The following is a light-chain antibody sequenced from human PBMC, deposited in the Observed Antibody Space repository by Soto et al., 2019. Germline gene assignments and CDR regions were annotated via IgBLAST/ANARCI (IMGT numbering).Light chain of an antibody. CDR3: SSYSMSTDYL. V-gene: IGLV2-14*01. CDR1: SSDVGGYDY. CDR2: EVS. J-gene: IGLJ1*01. Sequence: QSVLTQPASVSGSPGQSITISCTGTSSDVGGYDYVSWYQLHPGKAPKLMVFEVSNRPSGVSYRFSGSKSGNTASLTISGLQAEDEAYYFCSSYSMSTDYLLRTGTKV.